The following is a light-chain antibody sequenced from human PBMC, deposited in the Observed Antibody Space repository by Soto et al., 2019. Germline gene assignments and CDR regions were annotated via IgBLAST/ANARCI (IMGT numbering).Light chain of an antibody. CDR1: SGSIASNY. V-gene: IGLV6-57*01. Sequence: LTQPHSVSESPGKTVIISCTRSSGSIASNYVQWYQQRPGSSPTTVIYEDNQRPSGVPDRFSGSIDSSSNSASLTISGLETEDGADYYCQSYDATNQVFGGGTKVTVL. CDR3: QSYDATNQV. J-gene: IGLJ3*02. CDR2: EDN.